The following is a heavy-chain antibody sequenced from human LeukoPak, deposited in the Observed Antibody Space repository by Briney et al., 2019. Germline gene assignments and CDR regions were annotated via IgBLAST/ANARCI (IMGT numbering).Heavy chain of an antibody. D-gene: IGHD3-10*01. CDR2: IIPIFDTA. CDR3: AFGLGYYYYMDV. V-gene: IGHV1-69*05. CDR1: GDTFSSYG. J-gene: IGHJ6*03. Sequence: SVKVSCKASGDTFSSYGIGWVRQAPGQGLEWMGRIIPIFDTANYAQKFQGRVTITTDESTSTAYMELSSLRSEDTAVYYCAFGLGYYYYMDVWGKGTTVTVSS.